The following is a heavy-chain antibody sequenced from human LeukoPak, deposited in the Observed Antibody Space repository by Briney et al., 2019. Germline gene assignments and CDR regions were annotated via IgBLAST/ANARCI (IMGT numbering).Heavy chain of an antibody. CDR3: AKDKSEMETITRAFDF. CDR1: EFTFRTYA. D-gene: IGHD5-24*01. J-gene: IGHJ3*01. CDR2: ISGSGSST. Sequence: GGSLRLSCAASEFTFRTYAMSWVRQAPGKGLEWVSAISGSGSSTYYADSVKGRFTISRDNSKNTLFLQMNSLRAEDTAVYYCAKDKSEMETITRAFDFWGQGTMVTVSS. V-gene: IGHV3-23*01.